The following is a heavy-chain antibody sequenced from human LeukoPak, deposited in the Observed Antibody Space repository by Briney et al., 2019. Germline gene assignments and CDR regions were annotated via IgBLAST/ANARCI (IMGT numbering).Heavy chain of an antibody. CDR2: ISSSSSYI. CDR3: ARPLFEWLQSAGERLDY. Sequence: GGSLRLSSAASGFTFSSYSMNWVRQAPGKGLEWVSSISSSSSYIYYADSVKGRFTISRDNAKNSLYLQMNSLRAEDTAVYYCARPLFEWLQSAGERLDYWGQGTLVTVSS. J-gene: IGHJ4*02. CDR1: GFTFSSYS. D-gene: IGHD5-24*01. V-gene: IGHV3-21*01.